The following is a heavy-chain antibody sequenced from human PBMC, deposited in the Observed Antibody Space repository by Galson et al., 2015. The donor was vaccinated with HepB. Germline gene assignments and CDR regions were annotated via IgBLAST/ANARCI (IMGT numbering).Heavy chain of an antibody. Sequence: SVKVSCKASGYTFTSYGISWVRQAPGQGLEWMGWISAYNGNTNYAQKLQGRVTMTTDTSTSTAYMELRSLRSDDTAVYYCARERREWLFRDGFDYWGQGTLVTVSS. V-gene: IGHV1-18*01. CDR2: ISAYNGNT. CDR3: ARERREWLFRDGFDY. D-gene: IGHD3-3*01. J-gene: IGHJ4*02. CDR1: GYTFTSYG.